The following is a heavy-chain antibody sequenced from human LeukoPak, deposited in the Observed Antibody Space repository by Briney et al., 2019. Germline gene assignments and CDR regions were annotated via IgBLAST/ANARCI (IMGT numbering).Heavy chain of an antibody. V-gene: IGHV1-69*02. CDR3: ARGPYYYDSSGTYYYGMDV. Sequence: SVKVSCKASGGTFSSYTISWVRQAPGQGLEWMGRIIPILGIANYAQKFQGRVTITADKSTSTAYMELISLRSEDTAVYYCARGPYYYDSSGTYYYGMDVWGQGTTVTVSS. CDR2: IIPILGIA. CDR1: GGTFSSYT. J-gene: IGHJ6*02. D-gene: IGHD3-22*01.